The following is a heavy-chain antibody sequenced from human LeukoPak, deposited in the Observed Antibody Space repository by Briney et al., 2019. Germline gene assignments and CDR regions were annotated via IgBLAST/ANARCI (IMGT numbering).Heavy chain of an antibody. CDR2: IYPGDSDI. D-gene: IGHD3-22*01. CDR1: GCGFTNYW. V-gene: IGHV5-51*01. Sequence: GESLKISCKGSGCGFTNYWIGWVRQMPGKGLEWMGIIYPGDSDIRYSPSFQGQVTISADKSINTACLQWSSLKASDTAMYYCASSSYYDSSGRYDAFDIWGQGTMVIVSS. CDR3: ASSSYYDSSGRYDAFDI. J-gene: IGHJ3*02.